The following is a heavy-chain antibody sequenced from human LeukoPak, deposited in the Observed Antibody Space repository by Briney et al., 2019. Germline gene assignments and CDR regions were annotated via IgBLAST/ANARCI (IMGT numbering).Heavy chain of an antibody. CDR1: GFTFNNYA. CDR2: ISDGGSDT. D-gene: IGHD6-6*01. CDR3: AKRVSYSNSAAYFDY. V-gene: IGHV3-23*01. J-gene: IGHJ4*02. Sequence: GGSLRLSCAASGFTFNNYAMTWVRQAPGKGLAWVSSISDGGSDTYYAGSVKGRFTVSRDNSKNTLYMQMNSLRAEDTAVYYCAKRVSYSNSAAYFDYWGQGTLVTVSS.